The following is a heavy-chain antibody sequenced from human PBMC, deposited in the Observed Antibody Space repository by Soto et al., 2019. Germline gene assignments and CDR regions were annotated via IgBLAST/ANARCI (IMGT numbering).Heavy chain of an antibody. CDR1: GGTFSSYA. D-gene: IGHD2-15*01. V-gene: IGHV1-69*12. Sequence: QVQLVQSGAEVKKPGSSVKVSCKASGGTFSSYAISWVRQAPGQGLEWMGGIIPIFGTANYAQKFQGRVTITADESTSTAYMELSRLRSEDTAVYYWARRCRGGSCYSPWFDPWGQGTLVTVSS. CDR3: ARRCRGGSCYSPWFDP. J-gene: IGHJ5*02. CDR2: IIPIFGTA.